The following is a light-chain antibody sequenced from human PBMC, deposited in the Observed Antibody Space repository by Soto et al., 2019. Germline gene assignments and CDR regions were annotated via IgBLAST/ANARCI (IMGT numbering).Light chain of an antibody. CDR3: QQYYHLPVT. CDR2: WAS. CDR1: QTLLYNSNNKNY. V-gene: IGKV4-1*01. J-gene: IGKJ5*01. Sequence: IVRTQSPDSLSASLGERATFSCKSSQTLLYNSNNKNYLAWFQQKPGQAPKLLIYWASTRNSGVPDRFSGSGSGTDFTLTISNLQAEDVATYYCQQYYHLPVTFGQGTRLEI.